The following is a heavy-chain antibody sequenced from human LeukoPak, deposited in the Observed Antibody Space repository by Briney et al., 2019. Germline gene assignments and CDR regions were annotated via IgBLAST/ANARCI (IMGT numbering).Heavy chain of an antibody. J-gene: IGHJ3*02. D-gene: IGHD1-1*01. CDR1: GGSVRSDSNY. CDR2: ISYSGTT. V-gene: IGHV4-61*01. CDR3: VRLQPNTGEWAFDI. Sequence: SETLSLTCTVSGGSVRSDSNYWSWIRQPPGKGLEWIGYISYSGTTDYNPSLKSRVSMSLGTSKNEISLRLDSVTAADTAVYHCVRLQPNTGEWAFDIWGQGTMVSVSS.